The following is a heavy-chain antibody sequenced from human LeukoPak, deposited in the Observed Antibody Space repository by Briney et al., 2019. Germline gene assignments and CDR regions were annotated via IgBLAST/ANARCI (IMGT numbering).Heavy chain of an antibody. Sequence: PSETLSLTCTVSGGSISSSNYYWGWIRQPPVKGLEWIGSFYYGGSTYYNPSLTSRVTMSVDTSKNQFSLKLNSVTAADTAVYYCATYLRFEEPPAFWGQGTLVTVSS. CDR2: FYYGGST. J-gene: IGHJ4*02. V-gene: IGHV4-39*01. CDR1: GGSISSSNYY. D-gene: IGHD5/OR15-5a*01. CDR3: ATYLRFEEPPAF.